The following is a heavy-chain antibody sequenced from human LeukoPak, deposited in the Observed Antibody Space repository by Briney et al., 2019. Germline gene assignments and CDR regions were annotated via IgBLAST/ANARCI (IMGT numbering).Heavy chain of an antibody. CDR3: ARAGNSGNVNLGNYYYGMDV. CDR2: INPSGGST. J-gene: IGHJ6*02. D-gene: IGHD5-12*01. CDR1: GYTFTTFS. V-gene: IGHV1-46*01. Sequence: ASVKVSCKASGYTFTTFSLAWVRQAPGPGLEWMGIINPSGGSTSYAQKFQGRVTMTRDTSTSTVYMELSSLRSEDTAVYYCARAGNSGNVNLGNYYYGMDVWGQGTTVTVSS.